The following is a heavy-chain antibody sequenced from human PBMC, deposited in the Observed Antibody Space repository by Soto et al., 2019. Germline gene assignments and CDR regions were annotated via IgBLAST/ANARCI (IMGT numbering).Heavy chain of an antibody. J-gene: IGHJ4*02. CDR3: ARDSGMIVVVHFDY. Sequence: QVQLVESGGGVVQPGRSLRLSCAASGFTFSSYAMHWVRQAPGKGLEWVAVISYDGSNKYYADSVKGRFTISRDNSKNTLYLQMNSLRAEDTAVYYCARDSGMIVVVHFDYWGQVTLVTVSS. CDR2: ISYDGSNK. D-gene: IGHD3-22*01. CDR1: GFTFSSYA. V-gene: IGHV3-30-3*01.